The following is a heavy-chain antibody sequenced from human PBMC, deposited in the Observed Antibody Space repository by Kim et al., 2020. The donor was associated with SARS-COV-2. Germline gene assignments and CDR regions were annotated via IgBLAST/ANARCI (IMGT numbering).Heavy chain of an antibody. V-gene: IGHV3-21*01. CDR2: SSSSSSSI. CDR1: GFTFSSYS. Sequence: GGSLRLSCAASGFTFSSYSMNWVRQAPGKGLEWVSSSSSSSSSIYYADSVKGRFTISRDNAKNSLYLQMNSLRAEDTAVYYCSRAYSSGWAYFDYWGQGTLVTVSS. D-gene: IGHD6-19*01. CDR3: SRAYSSGWAYFDY. J-gene: IGHJ4*02.